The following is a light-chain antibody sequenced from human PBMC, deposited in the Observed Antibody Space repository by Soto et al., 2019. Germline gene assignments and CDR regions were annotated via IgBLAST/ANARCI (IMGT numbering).Light chain of an antibody. CDR2: GAS. Sequence: EIVLTRSPGILSLSPGERATLACRASQSISSDHLAWYQQRPGQSPRLLIYGASSRTTGVPDRFSGSGSGTDFTLTISRLEPEDFAVYYCQQYGSSPITFGQGTRLEIK. J-gene: IGKJ5*01. V-gene: IGKV3-20*01. CDR1: QSISSDH. CDR3: QQYGSSPIT.